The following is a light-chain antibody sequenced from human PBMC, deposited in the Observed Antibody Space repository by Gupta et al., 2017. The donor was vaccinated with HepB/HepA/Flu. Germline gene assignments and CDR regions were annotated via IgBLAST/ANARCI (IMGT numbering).Light chain of an antibody. J-gene: IGKJ1*01. CDR2: GVS. CDR3: QQYDNSLSWT. CDR1: QSVTSRY. Sequence: EIVLTQSPGTLSLSPGERATLSCRASQSVTSRYLAWYQQRPGQAPRLLIYGVSRRATGIPDRFRGSGSGTDFTLTISRLEPEDFAVYYCQQYDNSLSWTFGQGTKVEIK. V-gene: IGKV3-20*01.